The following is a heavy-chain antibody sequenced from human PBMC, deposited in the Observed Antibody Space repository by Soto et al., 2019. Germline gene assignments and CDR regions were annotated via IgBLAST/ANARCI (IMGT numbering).Heavy chain of an antibody. J-gene: IGHJ4*02. CDR1: GFTFSSYA. V-gene: IGHV3-23*01. CDR2: ISGSGGST. Sequence: EVQLLESGGGLVQPGGSLRLSCAASGFTFSSYAMSWVRQAPGKGLEWVSAISGSGGSTYYADSVKGRFTISRDNSKNPLYLQMNSLRAEETAVYYCAKGSSGWYERFDYWGQGTLVTVSS. D-gene: IGHD6-19*01. CDR3: AKGSSGWYERFDY.